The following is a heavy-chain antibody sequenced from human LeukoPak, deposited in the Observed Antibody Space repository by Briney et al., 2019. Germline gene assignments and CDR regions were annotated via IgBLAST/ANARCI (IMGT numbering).Heavy chain of an antibody. Sequence: GGSLRLSCAASGFTFSTYSMNWVRQAPGKGLEWVSYISTYSRTIYYADSVKGRFTISRDNAKNSLYLQINSVRAEDTAVYYCAKEEYCSGGSCYPFNLDYWGQGTLVTVSS. CDR3: AKEEYCSGGSCYPFNLDY. J-gene: IGHJ4*02. CDR1: GFTFSTYS. CDR2: ISTYSRTI. D-gene: IGHD2-15*01. V-gene: IGHV3-48*01.